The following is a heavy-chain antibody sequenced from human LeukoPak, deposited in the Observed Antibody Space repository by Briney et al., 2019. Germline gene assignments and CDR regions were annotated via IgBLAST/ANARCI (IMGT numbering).Heavy chain of an antibody. D-gene: IGHD1-14*01. CDR1: GGSFSGYY. Sequence: PSETLSLTCAVYGGSFSGYYWSWIRQPPGKGLEWIGEINHSGSTNYNPSLKSRVTISVDTSKNQFSLKLSSVTAADTAVYYCARRLPVWPPPRAFDIWGQGTMVTVSS. J-gene: IGHJ3*02. CDR2: INHSGST. CDR3: ARRLPVWPPPRAFDI. V-gene: IGHV4-34*01.